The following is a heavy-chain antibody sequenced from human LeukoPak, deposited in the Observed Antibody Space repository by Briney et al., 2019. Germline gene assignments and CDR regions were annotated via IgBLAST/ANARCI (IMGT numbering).Heavy chain of an antibody. CDR3: ARHRWYSSSWYYFDY. Sequence: PSETLSLTCAVYGGSFSGYYWSWIRQPPGKGLEWIGEINHSGSTNYNPSLKSRVTISVDTSKNQFSLKLSSVTAADTAVYYCARHRWYSSSWYYFDYWGQGTLVTVSS. CDR1: GGSFSGYY. D-gene: IGHD6-13*01. J-gene: IGHJ4*02. V-gene: IGHV4-34*01. CDR2: INHSGST.